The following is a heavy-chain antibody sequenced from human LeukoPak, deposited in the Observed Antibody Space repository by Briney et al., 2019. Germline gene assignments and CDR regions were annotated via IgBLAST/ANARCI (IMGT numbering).Heavy chain of an antibody. Sequence: GGSLRLSCAASGFTFSSYAMSWVRQAPGKGLEWVSAISGSGGSTYYADSVKGRFTISRDNSKNTLYLQMNSLRAEDTAVYYCAKDPTPQNIAARAAANWFDPWGQGTLVTVSS. CDR2: ISGSGGST. CDR1: GFTFSSYA. J-gene: IGHJ5*02. CDR3: AKDPTPQNIAARAAANWFDP. V-gene: IGHV3-23*01. D-gene: IGHD6-6*01.